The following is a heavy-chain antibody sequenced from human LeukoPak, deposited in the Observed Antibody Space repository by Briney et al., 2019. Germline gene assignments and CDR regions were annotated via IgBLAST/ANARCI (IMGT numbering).Heavy chain of an antibody. Sequence: ASVKVSCKASGGTFSSYAISWVRQAPGQGLEWMGGIIPIFGTANYAQKFQGRVTITADESTSTAYMELSSLRSEDTAVYYCARGSLLWFRNGAFDIWGQGTMVTVSS. D-gene: IGHD3-10*01. CDR1: GGTFSSYA. CDR3: ARGSLLWFRNGAFDI. V-gene: IGHV1-69*13. J-gene: IGHJ3*02. CDR2: IIPIFGTA.